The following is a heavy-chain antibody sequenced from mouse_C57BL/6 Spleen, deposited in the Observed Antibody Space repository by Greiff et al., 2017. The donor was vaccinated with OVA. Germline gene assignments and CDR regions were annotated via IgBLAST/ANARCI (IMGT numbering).Heavy chain of an antibody. CDR1: GFSFNTYA. J-gene: IGHJ1*03. D-gene: IGHD2-12*01. CDR2: IRSKSNNYAT. V-gene: IGHV10-1*01. Sequence: EVMLVESGGGLVQPKGSLKLSCAASGFSFNTYAMNWVRQAPGKGLEWVARIRSKSNNYATYYADSVKDRFTISRDDSESMLYLQMNNLKTEDTAMYYCVRHRFGYDGGYFDVWGTGTTVTVSS. CDR3: VRHRFGYDGGYFDV.